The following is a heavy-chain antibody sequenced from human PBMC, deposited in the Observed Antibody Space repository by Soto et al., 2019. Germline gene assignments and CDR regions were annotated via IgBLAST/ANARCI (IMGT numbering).Heavy chain of an antibody. V-gene: IGHV1-2*02. Sequence: GASVKFSCKASGYTFTGYYMHWLRQAPGQGLEWMGWINPNSGGTNYAQKFQGRVTMTRDTSISTAYLELCRLRYDDTAVYYCARAYMDKGDGMDVWGQGTTVTVSS. J-gene: IGHJ6*02. D-gene: IGHD2-2*03. CDR3: ARAYMDKGDGMDV. CDR2: INPNSGGT. CDR1: GYTFTGYY.